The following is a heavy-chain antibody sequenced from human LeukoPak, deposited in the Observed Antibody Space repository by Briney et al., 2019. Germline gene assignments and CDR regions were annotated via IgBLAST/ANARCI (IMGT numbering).Heavy chain of an antibody. CDR2: ISSSGSTI. V-gene: IGHV3-48*03. D-gene: IGHD3-10*02. J-gene: IGHJ6*04. CDR1: GFTFSNYE. CDR3: AELGITMIGGV. Sequence: GGSLRLSCATSGFTFSNYEMNWVRQAPGKGLEWVSYISSSGSTIYYADSVKGRFTISRDNAKNSLYLQMNSLRAEDTAVYYCAELGITMIGGVWGKGTTVTISS.